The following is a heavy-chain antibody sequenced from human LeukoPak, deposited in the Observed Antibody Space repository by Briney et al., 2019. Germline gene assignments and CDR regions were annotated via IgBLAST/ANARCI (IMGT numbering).Heavy chain of an antibody. CDR1: GGSVSSGSYY. CDR3: ARDNEVTRLLDY. Sequence: SETLSLTCTVSGGSVSSGSYYWSWIRQPPGKGLEWIGYIYYSGSTNYNPSLKSRVTISVDTSKNQFSLKLSFVTAADTAVYYCARDNEVTRLLDYWGQGTLVTVSS. V-gene: IGHV4-61*01. D-gene: IGHD4-11*01. CDR2: IYYSGST. J-gene: IGHJ4*02.